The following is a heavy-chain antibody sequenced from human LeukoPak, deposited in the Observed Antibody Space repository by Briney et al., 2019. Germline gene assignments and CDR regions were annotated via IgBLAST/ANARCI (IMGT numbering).Heavy chain of an antibody. CDR3: ARDRNPGQSNFLFDY. J-gene: IGHJ4*02. CDR1: GYTFTSYY. D-gene: IGHD4/OR15-4a*01. Sequence: ASVKVSCKASGYTFTSYYMHWVRQAPGQGLEWMGIINPSGGSTSYAQKSQGRVTMTRDTSTSTVYMELSSLRSEDTAVYYCARDRNPGQSNFLFDYWGQGTLVTVSS. CDR2: INPSGGST. V-gene: IGHV1-46*01.